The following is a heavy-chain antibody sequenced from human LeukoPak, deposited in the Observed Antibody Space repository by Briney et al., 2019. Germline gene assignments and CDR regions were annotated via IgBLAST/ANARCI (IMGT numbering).Heavy chain of an antibody. CDR1: GGSFSGYY. CDR3: ARVTTTEVDY. CDR2: INHSGST. V-gene: IGHV4-34*01. J-gene: IGHJ4*02. Sequence: SETLSLTCAVYGGSFSGYYWSWIRQPPGKGLEWIGEINHSGSTNYNPSLKSRVTISVDTSKNQSSLKLSSVTAADTAVYYCARVTTTEVDYWGQGTLVTVSS. D-gene: IGHD4-17*01.